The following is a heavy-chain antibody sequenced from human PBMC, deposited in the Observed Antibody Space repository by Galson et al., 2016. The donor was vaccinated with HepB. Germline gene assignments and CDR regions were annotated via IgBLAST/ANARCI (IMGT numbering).Heavy chain of an antibody. V-gene: IGHV4-31*03. J-gene: IGHJ3*02. CDR3: AGELTPEAFDI. Sequence: TLSLTCTVSGGSMNSVGYSWSWLRQHPGKGLEWIGYILNTGTTHYNPSLTSRLTMSVAPSKNQFSLKLSSVTAADTAVYYCAGELTPEAFDILGQGTMVIVSS. CDR2: ILNTGTT. CDR1: GGSMNSVGYS. D-gene: IGHD4-23*01.